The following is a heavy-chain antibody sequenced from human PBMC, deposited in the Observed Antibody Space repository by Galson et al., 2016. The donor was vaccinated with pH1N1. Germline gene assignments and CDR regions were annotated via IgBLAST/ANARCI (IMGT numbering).Heavy chain of an antibody. CDR3: ARGIGGTDYHYFDY. CDR2: FYTRGST. Sequence: TLSLTCTVSGGSIRSDSYYWSWVRQPAGKGLEWMGQFYTRGSTKNNPSLKSRVNISADTSRNQFSLRLSSVTAADTAVYFCARGIGGTDYHYFDYWGQGTLVTVSA. D-gene: IGHD1-26*01. CDR1: GGSIRSDSYY. V-gene: IGHV4-61*09. J-gene: IGHJ4*02.